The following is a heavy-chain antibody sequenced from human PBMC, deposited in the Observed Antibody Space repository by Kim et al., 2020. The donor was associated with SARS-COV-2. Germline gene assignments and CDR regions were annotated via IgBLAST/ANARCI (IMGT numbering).Heavy chain of an antibody. J-gene: IGHJ4*02. D-gene: IGHD3-3*01. Sequence: SETLSLTCTVSGGSISSYYWSWIRQPPGKGLEWIGYIYYSGSTNYNPSLKSRVTISADTSKNQFSLKLSSVTAADTAVYYCARLFGLDVLRFLGWPGYFDYWGQGTLVTVSS. CDR2: IYYSGST. V-gene: IGHV4-59*08. CDR3: ARLFGLDVLRFLGWPGYFDY. CDR1: GGSISSYY.